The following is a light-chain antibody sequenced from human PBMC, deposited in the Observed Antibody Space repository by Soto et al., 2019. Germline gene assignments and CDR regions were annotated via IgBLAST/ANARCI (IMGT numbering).Light chain of an antibody. CDR2: AAS. V-gene: IGKV3-11*01. Sequence: EIVLTQSPATLSLSPGERATLSCGASQSVSSYLAWYQQKPGQAPRLLIYAASNRATGIPARFSGSGSGTDFTLTISSLEPEDFAVYYCQQYNDYSATFGQGTKVDI. J-gene: IGKJ1*01. CDR1: QSVSSY. CDR3: QQYNDYSAT.